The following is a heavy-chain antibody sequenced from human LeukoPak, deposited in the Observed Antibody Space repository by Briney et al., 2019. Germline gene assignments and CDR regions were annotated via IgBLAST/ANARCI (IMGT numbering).Heavy chain of an antibody. J-gene: IGHJ3*02. Sequence: PGGSLRLSCAASGFMFSNYWMTWVRQAPGKGLERVANIKGDGSEKYSVDFVKGRFTVSRDNAENSLYLQMNSLRGEDTAVYYCARVHRSGTSGYEFDMWGQGTLATVSS. CDR1: GFMFSNYW. CDR2: IKGDGSEK. CDR3: ARVHRSGTSGYEFDM. V-gene: IGHV3-7*01. D-gene: IGHD2-2*03.